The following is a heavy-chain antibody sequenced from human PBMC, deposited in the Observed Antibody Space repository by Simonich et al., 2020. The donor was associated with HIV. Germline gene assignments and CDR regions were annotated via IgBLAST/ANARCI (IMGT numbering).Heavy chain of an antibody. Sequence: QVQLQQWGAGLLKPSETLSLTCAVYGGSFSGYYWSWIRQHPGKGLEWIGEINHSGSTNDNPSLKSRVTISVDTSKNQFSLKLSSVTAADTAVYYCARLTAGGLGEYFQHWGQGTLVTVSS. V-gene: IGHV4-34*01. CDR3: ARLTAGGLGEYFQH. CDR1: GGSFSGYY. CDR2: INHSGST. J-gene: IGHJ1*01. D-gene: IGHD6-13*01.